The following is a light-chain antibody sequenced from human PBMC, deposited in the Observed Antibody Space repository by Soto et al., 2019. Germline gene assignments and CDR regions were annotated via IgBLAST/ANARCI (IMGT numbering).Light chain of an antibody. CDR2: TNN. Sequence: QSVLTQPPSASGTPGQGVTISCSGGSSNVGVNTVNWYQQLPGTAPKLLIHTNNQRPSGVPDRFSGSKSGTSASLAISGLQSEDEADYYCATWDDSLNLLYVFGTGTKLTVL. CDR1: SSNVGVNT. J-gene: IGLJ1*01. V-gene: IGLV1-44*01. CDR3: ATWDDSLNLLYV.